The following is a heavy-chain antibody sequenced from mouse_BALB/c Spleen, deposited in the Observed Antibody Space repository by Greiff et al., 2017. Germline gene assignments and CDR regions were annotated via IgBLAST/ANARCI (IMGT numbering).Heavy chain of an antibody. CDR2: ISSGGST. V-gene: IGHV5-6-5*01. J-gene: IGHJ1*01. CDR3: ATDYYGSSYRYFDV. CDR1: GFTFSSYA. D-gene: IGHD1-1*01. Sequence: EVKVVESGGGLVKPGGSLKLSCAASGFTFSSYAMSWVRQTPEKRLEWVASISSGGSTYYPDSVKGRFTISRDNARNILYLQMSSLRSEDTAMYYCATDYYGSSYRYFDVWGAGTTVTVSS.